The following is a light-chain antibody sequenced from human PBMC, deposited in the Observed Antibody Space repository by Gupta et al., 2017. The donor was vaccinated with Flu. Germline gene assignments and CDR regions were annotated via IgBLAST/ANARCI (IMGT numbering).Light chain of an antibody. CDR2: ENN. CDR1: TSNIGDNY. Sequence: QSVLTQPPSVSAAPGQRVTISCSGSTSNIGDNYVYWYQQVPGTAPKLLIYENNVRPSGIPDRFSGSKSGTSATLGITGLQTGDEADYYCGTWDTSLSAGVFGGGTKLTVL. CDR3: GTWDTSLSAGV. J-gene: IGLJ3*02. V-gene: IGLV1-51*02.